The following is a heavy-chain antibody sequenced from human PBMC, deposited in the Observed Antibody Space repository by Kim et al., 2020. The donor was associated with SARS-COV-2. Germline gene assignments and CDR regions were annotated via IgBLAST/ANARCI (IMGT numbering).Heavy chain of an antibody. CDR2: IIPIFGTA. CDR1: GGTFSSYA. V-gene: IGHV1-69*13. D-gene: IGHD3-16*02. CDR3: AASSALSITFGGVIVSNPLHPFDP. Sequence: SVKVSCKASGGTFSSYAISWVRQAPGQGLEWMGGIIPIFGTANYAQKFQGRVTITADESTSTAYMELSSLRSEDTAVYYCAASSALSITFGGVIVSNPLHPFDPWGQGTLVTVSS. J-gene: IGHJ5*02.